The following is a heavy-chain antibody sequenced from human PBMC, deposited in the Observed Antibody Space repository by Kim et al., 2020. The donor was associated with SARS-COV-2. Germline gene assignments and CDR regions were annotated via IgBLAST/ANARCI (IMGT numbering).Heavy chain of an antibody. J-gene: IGHJ3*01. D-gene: IGHD1-26*01. CDR2: IDARGGSA. CDR1: GFTFSNYD. V-gene: IGHV3-23*01. CDR3: AKRITHSGTPGAFGL. Sequence: GGSLRLSCAASGFTFSNYDMTWVRQAPGKGLEWVSTIDARGGSAYYADSVRGRFIISGDNTKDTLYVQMNRLRAEDTALYFCAKRITHSGTPGAFGLWGPGTMLPVSS.